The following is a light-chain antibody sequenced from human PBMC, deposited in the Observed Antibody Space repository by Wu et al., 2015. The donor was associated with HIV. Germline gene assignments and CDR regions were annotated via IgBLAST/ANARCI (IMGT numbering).Light chain of an antibody. Sequence: DIQLTQSPSFLPASIGDRVSITCRATQDIDSFVAWYQQKPGAAPKLLIYGASILQSGVPSRFSGSGSGTEFTLTVRNLQAEDFANHYCQQLHTYPRTFGQGTKVDLK. CDR2: GAS. V-gene: IGKV1-9*01. CDR3: QQLHTYPRT. J-gene: IGKJ1*01. CDR1: QDIDSF.